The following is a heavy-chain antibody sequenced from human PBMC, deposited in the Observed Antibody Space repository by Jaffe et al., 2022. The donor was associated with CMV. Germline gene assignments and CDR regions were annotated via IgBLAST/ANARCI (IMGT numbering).Heavy chain of an antibody. J-gene: IGHJ4*02. CDR1: GFTFSSYW. V-gene: IGHV3-74*01. Sequence: EVQLVESGGGLVQPGGSLRLSCAASGFTFSSYWMHWVRQAPGKGLVWVSRINSDGSSTSYADSVKGRFTISRDNAKNTLYLQMNSLRAEDTAVYYCARDPLDYYDSSGYPTWGFDYWGQGTLVTVSS. CDR2: INSDGSST. D-gene: IGHD3-22*01. CDR3: ARDPLDYYDSSGYPTWGFDY.